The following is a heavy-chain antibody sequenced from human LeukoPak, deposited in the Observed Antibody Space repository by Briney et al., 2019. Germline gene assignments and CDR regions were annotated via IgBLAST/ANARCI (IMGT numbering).Heavy chain of an antibody. CDR3: AKDYSSGWTRFDY. Sequence: SETLSLTCAVYGGSFSGYYWSWIRQPPGKGLEWIGEINHNGSTNYKPSLKSRVTISLDTSKNQFSLKLSSVTAADTAVYYCAKDYSSGWTRFDYWGQGTLVTVSS. CDR1: GGSFSGYY. V-gene: IGHV4-34*01. CDR2: INHNGST. J-gene: IGHJ4*02. D-gene: IGHD6-19*01.